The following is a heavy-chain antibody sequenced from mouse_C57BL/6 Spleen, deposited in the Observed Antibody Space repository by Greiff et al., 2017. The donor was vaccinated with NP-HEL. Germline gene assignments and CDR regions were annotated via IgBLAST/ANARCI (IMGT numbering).Heavy chain of an antibody. Sequence: VQLQQSGAELAKPGASVKLSCKASGYTFTSYWMHWVKQRPGQGLEWIGYINPSSGYTKYNQKFKDKATLTADKSSSTAYMQLSSLTYEDSAVYYCAFYDYDVGPRVDYWGQGTTLTVSS. J-gene: IGHJ2*01. V-gene: IGHV1-7*01. D-gene: IGHD2-4*01. CDR2: INPSSGYT. CDR1: GYTFTSYW. CDR3: AFYDYDVGPRVDY.